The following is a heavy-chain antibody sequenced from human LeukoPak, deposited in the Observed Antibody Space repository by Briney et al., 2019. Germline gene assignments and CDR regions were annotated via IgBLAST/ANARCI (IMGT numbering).Heavy chain of an antibody. CDR1: GGTFSGYY. J-gene: IGHJ3*02. CDR2: INHSGST. Sequence: SETLSLTCAVYGGTFSGYYWSWIRQPPGKGLEWIGEINHSGSTNYNPSLKSRVTISVDTSKNQFSLKLSSVTAADTAVYYCARVWETTVAFDIWGQGTMVTVSS. CDR3: ARVWETTVAFDI. V-gene: IGHV4-34*01. D-gene: IGHD4-11*01.